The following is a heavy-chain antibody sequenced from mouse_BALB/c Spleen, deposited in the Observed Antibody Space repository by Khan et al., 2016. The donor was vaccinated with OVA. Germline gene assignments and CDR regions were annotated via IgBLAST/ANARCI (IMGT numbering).Heavy chain of an antibody. Sequence: VQLKQSGPGLVKPSQSLSLTCTVTGYSITSGYGWNWIRQFPGNKLEWMGYISYSGSTNYNPSLKSRISITRDTSKNQFFLQLNSVTTEDTATYYCARAARIKYWGQGTPLTVSS. D-gene: IGHD1-2*01. CDR2: ISYSGST. V-gene: IGHV3-2*02. CDR1: GYSITSGYG. CDR3: ARAARIKY. J-gene: IGHJ2*01.